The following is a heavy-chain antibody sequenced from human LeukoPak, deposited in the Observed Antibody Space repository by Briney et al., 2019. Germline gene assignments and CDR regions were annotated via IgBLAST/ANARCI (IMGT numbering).Heavy chain of an antibody. CDR2: IYYSGST. V-gene: IGHV4-59*01. Sequence: SETLSLTCAVYGGSFSGYYWGWIRQPPGKGLEWIGSIYYSGSTNYNPSLKSRVTISVDTSKNQFSLKLSSVTAADTAVYYCARAVYYDILTGYYSWFDPWGQGTLVTVSS. J-gene: IGHJ5*02. CDR3: ARAVYYDILTGYYSWFDP. CDR1: GGSFSGYY. D-gene: IGHD3-9*01.